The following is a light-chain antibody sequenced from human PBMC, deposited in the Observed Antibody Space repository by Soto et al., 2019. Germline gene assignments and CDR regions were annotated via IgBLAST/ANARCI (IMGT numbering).Light chain of an antibody. CDR3: QQRSNWPPIT. CDR2: DAS. Sequence: EVVVSKSPATLSVSPGERATLSCRASQDVSSNLAWYQQKPGQAPRLLIYDASNRAAGIPARFSGSGSGTDFTLTISSLEPEDFAVYYCQQRSNWPPITFGQGTRLEIK. V-gene: IGKV3-11*01. CDR1: QDVSSN. J-gene: IGKJ5*01.